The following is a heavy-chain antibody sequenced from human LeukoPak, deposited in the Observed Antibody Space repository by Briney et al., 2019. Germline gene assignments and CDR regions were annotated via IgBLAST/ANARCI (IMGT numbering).Heavy chain of an antibody. V-gene: IGHV3-48*03. CDR3: ATTLGKTRNVHYYYYYMDV. J-gene: IGHJ6*03. D-gene: IGHD1-1*01. CDR2: ISSSGSTI. CDR1: GFTFSLYE. Sequence: SGGSLRLSCAASGFTFSLYEMNWVRQAPGKGLEWVSYISSSGSTIYSSDSVKGRFTISRDNSKNTLYLQMNSLRAEDTAVYYCATTLGKTRNVHYYYYYMDVWGKGTTVTISS.